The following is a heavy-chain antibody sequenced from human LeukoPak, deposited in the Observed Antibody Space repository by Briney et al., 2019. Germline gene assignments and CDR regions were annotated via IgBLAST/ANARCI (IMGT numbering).Heavy chain of an antibody. D-gene: IGHD1-26*01. CDR2: INPNSDGT. Sequence: ASVTVSFMASGYTFTDYYMHWVRQAPGQGLEWMGWINPNSDGTSYAQRFQGRVTMTRDTSIGTAYMELSGLRSDDTAVYYCARDRGSYFSDAFDIWGQGTMVTVSS. CDR3: ARDRGSYFSDAFDI. V-gene: IGHV1-2*02. CDR1: GYTFTDYY. J-gene: IGHJ3*02.